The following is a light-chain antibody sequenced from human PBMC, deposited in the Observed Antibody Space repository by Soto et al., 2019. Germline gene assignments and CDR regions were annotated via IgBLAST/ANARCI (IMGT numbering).Light chain of an antibody. CDR2: EVT. CDR1: SNDVGAYNY. J-gene: IGLJ1*01. Sequence: QSALTQPPSASGSPGQPVTISCTGTSNDVGAYNYVSWYQQHPGKAPKLMIFEVTQRPSGVPDRFSGSKSGNTAALTVSGLQAEDEADYYCSSYAGSKNFYVFGTGTKLTVL. V-gene: IGLV2-8*01. CDR3: SSYAGSKNFYV.